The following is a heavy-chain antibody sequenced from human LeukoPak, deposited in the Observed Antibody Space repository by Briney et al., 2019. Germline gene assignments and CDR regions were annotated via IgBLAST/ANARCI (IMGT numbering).Heavy chain of an antibody. J-gene: IGHJ4*02. V-gene: IGHV3-23*01. D-gene: IGHD3-22*01. CDR1: GFTFSSYA. CDR2: ISGSGGST. Sequence: GGSLRLSCAASGFTFSSYAMSWVRQAPGKGLEWVSAISGSGGSTYYADSVKGRFTISRDNSKNTLYLQMNSLRAEDTAVYHCAKSPYYYDSSGYYYDYWGQGTLVTVSS. CDR3: AKSPYYYDSSGYYYDY.